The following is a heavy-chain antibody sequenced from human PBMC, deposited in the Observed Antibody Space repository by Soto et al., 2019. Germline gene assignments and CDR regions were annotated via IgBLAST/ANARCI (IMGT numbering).Heavy chain of an antibody. J-gene: IGHJ6*02. V-gene: IGHV1-69*06. CDR2: IIPSFATG. CDR1: GGTFGNSA. CDR3: ARSYYGSGSYWFYGMDV. Sequence: ASVKVSCKASGGTFGNSAISWVRQAPGQGLEWMGGIIPSFATGNSAPEFQGRLTITADKSTTTAYMELSSLRSEDTAVYYCARSYYGSGSYWFYGMDVWGQGTTVTVSS. D-gene: IGHD3-10*01.